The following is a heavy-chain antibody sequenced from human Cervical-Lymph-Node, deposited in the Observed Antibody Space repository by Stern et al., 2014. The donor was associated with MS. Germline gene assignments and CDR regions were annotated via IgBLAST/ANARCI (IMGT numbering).Heavy chain of an antibody. V-gene: IGHV3-23*04. CDR2: ISGSCGNT. CDR1: GFTFSDYA. D-gene: IGHD6-19*01. CDR3: TKGFTVTGTGYGVDV. Sequence: EVQLVESGGNLVQPGGSLRLSCAPSGFTFSDYAMSWVRQAPGQGLEWISSISGSCGNTSYADSVKGRFTISRDNSKNTLDLQMNSLRAEDSAVYYCTKGFTVTGTGYGVDVWGQGTTVTVSS. J-gene: IGHJ6*02.